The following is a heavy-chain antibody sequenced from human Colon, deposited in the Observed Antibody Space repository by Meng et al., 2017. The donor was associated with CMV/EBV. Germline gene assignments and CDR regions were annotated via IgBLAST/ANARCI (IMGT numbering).Heavy chain of an antibody. D-gene: IGHD1-14*01. V-gene: IGHV4-59*01. CDR1: GGSISGYY. CDR2: IYYKGGNGGT. CDR3: VRDKSNRLDF. Sequence: QVQLQEAGPGLLKPSETLSLTCIVSGGSISGYYWNWIRQSPGKGLEWIGYIYYKGGNGGTYYNPSLKSRVTMSVDTSKNQFSLKMTSVTAADTAVYYCVRDKSNRLDFWGQGTLVTGSS. J-gene: IGHJ4*02.